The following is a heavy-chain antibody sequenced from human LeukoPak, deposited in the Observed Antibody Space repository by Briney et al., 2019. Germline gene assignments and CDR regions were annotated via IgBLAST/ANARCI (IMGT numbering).Heavy chain of an antibody. Sequence: ASVKVSCKASGYTFTTYDINWVRQATGQGLEWMGWMNPNSGNTGYAQKFQGRVTMTRNTSISTAYMELSSLRSEDTAVYFCARDFAKVGMDVWGQGTTVTVSS. CDR2: MNPNSGNT. J-gene: IGHJ6*02. CDR1: GYTFTTYD. CDR3: ARDFAKVGMDV. V-gene: IGHV1-8*01.